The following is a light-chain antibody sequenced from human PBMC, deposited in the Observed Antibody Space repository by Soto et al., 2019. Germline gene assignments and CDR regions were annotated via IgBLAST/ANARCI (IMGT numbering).Light chain of an antibody. J-gene: IGKJ3*01. CDR2: KAS. Sequence: DIQMTQSPSSLSASVGDRVTITCRASQSISSYLNWYQQKPGKAPKLLIYKASSLESGVPSRFSGSGSGTEFTLTISSLQPDHFATYYCQQYNSYPFTFGPGTKVDIK. CDR1: QSISSY. V-gene: IGKV1-5*03. CDR3: QQYNSYPFT.